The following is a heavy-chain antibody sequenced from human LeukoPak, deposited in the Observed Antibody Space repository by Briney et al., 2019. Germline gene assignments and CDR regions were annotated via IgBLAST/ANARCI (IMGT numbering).Heavy chain of an antibody. V-gene: IGHV4-39*07. CDR3: ARGSSSGSLPFDY. J-gene: IGHJ4*02. D-gene: IGHD6-19*01. CDR1: GGSISSSSYY. Sequence: SETLSLTCTVSGGSISSSSYYWGWIRQPPGKGLEWIGSIYYSGSTYYNPSPKSRVTISVDTSKNQFSLKLSSVTAADTAVYYCARGSSSGSLPFDYWGQGTLVTVSS. CDR2: IYYSGST.